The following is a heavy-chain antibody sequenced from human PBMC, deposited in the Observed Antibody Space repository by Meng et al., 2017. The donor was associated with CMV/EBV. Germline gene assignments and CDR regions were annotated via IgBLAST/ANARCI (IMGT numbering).Heavy chain of an antibody. CDR2: ISSSGSTI. CDR1: GFTFSSYE. D-gene: IGHD3-3*01. Sequence: GESLKISCAASGFTFSSYEMNWVRQAPGKGLEWVSYISSSGSTIYYADSVKGRFTISRDNAKNSLYLQMNSLRAEDTAVYYCARMGRFLEWLSPLDYWGQGTLVTSPQ. CDR3: ARMGRFLEWLSPLDY. J-gene: IGHJ4*02. V-gene: IGHV3-48*03.